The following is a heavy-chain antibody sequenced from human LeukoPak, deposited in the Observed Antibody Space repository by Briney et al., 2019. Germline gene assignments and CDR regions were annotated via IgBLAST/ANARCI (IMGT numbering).Heavy chain of an antibody. CDR2: INPNSGGT. J-gene: IGHJ4*02. D-gene: IGHD6-19*01. Sequence: ASVKVSCKASGYTFTGYYMHWVRQAPGQGLEWMGWINPNSGGTNYAQKFQGRVTMTRDTSINTAYMELSRLRSDDTGVYYCARVAVAGTGSVDYWGQGTLVTVSS. CDR3: ARVAVAGTGSVDY. CDR1: GYTFTGYY. V-gene: IGHV1-2*02.